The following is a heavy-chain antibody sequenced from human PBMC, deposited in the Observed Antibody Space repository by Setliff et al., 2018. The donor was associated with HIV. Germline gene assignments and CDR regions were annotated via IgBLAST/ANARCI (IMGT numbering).Heavy chain of an antibody. CDR3: ARGQLLNYYYYYYMDV. D-gene: IGHD2-2*01. CDR1: GGSISTSSYY. J-gene: IGHJ6*03. V-gene: IGHV4-39*06. Sequence: SETLSLTCTVSGGSISTSSYYWGWIRQSPGKGLEWIGSIYYSGSTNYNPSLKSRVTISVDTSKNQFTLKLSSVTAADTAVYYCARGQLLNYYYYYYMDVWGKGTTVTVSS. CDR2: IYYSGST.